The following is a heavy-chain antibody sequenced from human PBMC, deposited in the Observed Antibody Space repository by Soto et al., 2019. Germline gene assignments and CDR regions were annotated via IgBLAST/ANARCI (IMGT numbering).Heavy chain of an antibody. J-gene: IGHJ2*01. CDR3: AMWGQGSVYGGDGFWYFDL. D-gene: IGHD2-21*02. CDR1: GDTFSSYA. Sequence: QVQLVQSGAEVKKPGSSVKVSCKASGDTFSSYAISWVRQAPGQGLEWMGGIIPNFGTANYAQKFQGRVTITADESTSTDYKDRRSLKTDGTAVYYWAMWGQGSVYGGDGFWYFDLWGRGTLVTVSS. CDR2: IIPNFGTA. V-gene: IGHV1-69*12.